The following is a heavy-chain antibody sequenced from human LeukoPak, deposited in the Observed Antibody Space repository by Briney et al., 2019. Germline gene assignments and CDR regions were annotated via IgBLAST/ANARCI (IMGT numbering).Heavy chain of an antibody. D-gene: IGHD1-1*01. CDR2: IIPILGIA. J-gene: IGHJ4*02. V-gene: IGHV1-69*04. CDR1: GGTFSSYA. CDR3: ANFVPVREGQRAPNAGPSRNDY. Sequence: SVKVSCKASGGTFSSYAISWVRQAPGQGLEWMGRIIPILGIANYAQKFQGRVTITADKSTSTAYMELNSLRAEDTAVYYCANFVPVREGQRAPNAGPSRNDYWGQGTLVTVSS.